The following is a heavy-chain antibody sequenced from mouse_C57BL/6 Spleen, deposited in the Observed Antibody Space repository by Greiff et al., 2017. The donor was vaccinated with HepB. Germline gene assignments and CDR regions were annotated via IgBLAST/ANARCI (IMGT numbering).Heavy chain of an antibody. CDR2: INPNNGGT. Sequence: EVQLQQSGPELVKPGASVKIPCKASGYTFTDYNMDWVKQSHGKSLEWIGDINPNNGGTIYNQKFKGKATLTVDKSSRPAYMELRSRTSEDTAVYYCARGGDYDRGYAMDYWGQGTSVTVSS. J-gene: IGHJ4*01. CDR3: ARGGDYDRGYAMDY. CDR1: GYTFTDYN. D-gene: IGHD2-4*01. V-gene: IGHV1-18*01.